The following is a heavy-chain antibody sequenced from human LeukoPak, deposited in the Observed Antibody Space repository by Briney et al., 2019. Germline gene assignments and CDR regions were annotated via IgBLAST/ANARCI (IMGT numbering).Heavy chain of an antibody. CDR1: GYSFTSYW. Sequence: GESLKISCKGSGYSFTSYWIGWVRQMPGKGLEWMGIIYPGDSDTRYSPSFQGQVTISADKSISTAYLQWSSLKASDTAMYYCAGQGRLDPQYYYYGMDVWGQGTTVTVSS. J-gene: IGHJ6*02. D-gene: IGHD5-12*01. CDR2: IYPGDSDT. CDR3: AGQGRLDPQYYYYGMDV. V-gene: IGHV5-51*01.